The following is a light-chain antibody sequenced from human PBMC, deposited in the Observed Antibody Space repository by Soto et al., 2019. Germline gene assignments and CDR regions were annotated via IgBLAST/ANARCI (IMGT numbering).Light chain of an antibody. V-gene: IGLV2-14*02. J-gene: IGLJ2*01. CDR2: EVS. CDR3: QSFDSSLRGSI. Sequence: QSALTQPASVSGSPGQSVTISCTGTSTNVGTYQAISWYQQHPGKAPKLILYEVSQRPSGVSDRFSGSKSDTSASLAITGLQAEDEAEYFCQSFDSSLRGSIFGGGTKLTVL. CDR1: STNVGTYQA.